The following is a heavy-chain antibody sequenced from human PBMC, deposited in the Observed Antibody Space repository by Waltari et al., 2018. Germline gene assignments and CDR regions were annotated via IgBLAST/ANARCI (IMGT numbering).Heavy chain of an antibody. Sequence: EVQLVESGGGLVQPGGSLRLSCAASGFAFGDFWMNWFRQAPGKGPEWVANIKPNGRDKYYVDSVKGRFTISRDNAKNSLYLQMNSLRAEDTAMYYCASWADWGQGTLVTVPS. V-gene: IGHV3-7*03. D-gene: IGHD3-16*01. CDR3: ASWAD. CDR2: IKPNGRDK. J-gene: IGHJ4*02. CDR1: GFAFGDFW.